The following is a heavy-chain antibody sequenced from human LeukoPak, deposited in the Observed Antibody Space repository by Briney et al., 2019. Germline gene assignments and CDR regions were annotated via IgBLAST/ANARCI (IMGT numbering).Heavy chain of an antibody. Sequence: GGSLRLSCAASGFTFGSYAMTWVRQAPGKGLDWVSAIVGSGYSTYYAASVKGRFTISRDNSKNTLFLQMNSLRAEDTAVYYCAKDRYCGGGTCYWSYFDYWGQGTLVTVSS. CDR2: IVGSGYST. J-gene: IGHJ4*02. D-gene: IGHD2-15*01. V-gene: IGHV3-23*01. CDR1: GFTFGSYA. CDR3: AKDRYCGGGTCYWSYFDY.